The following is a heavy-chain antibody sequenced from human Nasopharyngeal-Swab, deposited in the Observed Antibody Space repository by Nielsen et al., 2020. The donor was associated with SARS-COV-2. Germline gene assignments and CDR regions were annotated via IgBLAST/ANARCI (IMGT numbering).Heavy chain of an antibody. J-gene: IGHJ4*02. D-gene: IGHD1-14*01. V-gene: IGHV3-74*01. Sequence: GESLKISCAASGLTFSWHWMHWVRQAPGKGLVWVSYINTDGSNTKYADSVKGRFTISRDNAKSTLYLQMNSLRAEDTAVYYCSRGGMGTGLDYWGQGILVTVSS. CDR3: SRGGMGTGLDY. CDR2: INTDGSNT. CDR1: GLTFSWHW.